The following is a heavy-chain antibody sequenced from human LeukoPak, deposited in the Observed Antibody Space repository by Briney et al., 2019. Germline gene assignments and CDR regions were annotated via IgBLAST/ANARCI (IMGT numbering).Heavy chain of an antibody. Sequence: PSETLSLTCTVSGGSISRYYWSWIRQPPGKGLEWIGYIYYSGSTNYNPSLKSRVTISVDTSKNQFSLKLSSVTAADTAVYYCARAAYCYYYYMDVWGKGTTVTVSS. CDR1: GGSISRYY. V-gene: IGHV4-59*01. CDR3: ARAAYCYYYYMDV. CDR2: IYYSGST. J-gene: IGHJ6*03.